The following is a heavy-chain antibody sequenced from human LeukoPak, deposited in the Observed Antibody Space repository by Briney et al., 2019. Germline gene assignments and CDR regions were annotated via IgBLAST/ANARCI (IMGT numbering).Heavy chain of an antibody. CDR3: ARSEDSSSQQYDY. V-gene: IGHV1-69*05. Sequence: SVKVSCKASGGTFSSYAISWVRQAPGQGLEWMGRIIPIFGTANYAQKFQGRVTITTDESTSTAYMEPSSLRSEDTAVYYCARSEDSSSQQYDYWGRGTLVTVSS. D-gene: IGHD6-6*01. CDR1: GGTFSSYA. CDR2: IIPIFGTA. J-gene: IGHJ4*02.